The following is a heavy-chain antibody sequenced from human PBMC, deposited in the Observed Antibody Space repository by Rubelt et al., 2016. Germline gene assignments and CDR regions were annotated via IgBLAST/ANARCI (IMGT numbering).Heavy chain of an antibody. CDR2: INHSGST. V-gene: IGHV4-34*01. Sequence: QVQLQQWGAGLLKPSETLSLTCAVYGGSFSGYYWSWIRQPPGKGLEWIGEINHSGSTNYNPSLKIRVTISVDTSKNQFSLKLSSVTAADTAVYYCARGLWFGGDYWGQGTLVTVSS. CDR1: GGSFSGYY. J-gene: IGHJ4*02. D-gene: IGHD3-10*01. CDR3: ARGLWFGGDY.